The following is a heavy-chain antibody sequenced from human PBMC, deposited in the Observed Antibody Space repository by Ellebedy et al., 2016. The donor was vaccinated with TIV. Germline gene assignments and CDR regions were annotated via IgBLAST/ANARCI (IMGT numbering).Heavy chain of an antibody. CDR1: GFTFRSYW. D-gene: IGHD1-1*01. CDR2: IKQDGSEK. V-gene: IGHV3-7*01. Sequence: PGGSLRLPCAAPGFTFRSYWMTWLRQAPGKGLEWVANIKQDGSEKYYVDSGKGRFTISRDNAKNTLYLQMNSLRAEDTAVYYCAREATRYGDYWGQGTLVTVSS. CDR3: AREATRYGDY. J-gene: IGHJ4*02.